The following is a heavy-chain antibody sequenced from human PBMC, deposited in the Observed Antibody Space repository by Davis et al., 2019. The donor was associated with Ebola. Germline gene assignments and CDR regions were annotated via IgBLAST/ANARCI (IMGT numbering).Heavy chain of an antibody. Sequence: PGGSLRLSCAASGFTFSSYGMHWVRQAPGKGLEWVAVISYDGSNKYYADSVKGRFTISRDNSKNTLYLQMNSLRAEDTAVYYCAKGAGVVSYYYYYMDVWGKGTTVTVSS. V-gene: IGHV3-30*18. CDR1: GFTFSSYG. CDR3: AKGAGVVSYYYYYMDV. J-gene: IGHJ6*03. CDR2: ISYDGSNK. D-gene: IGHD2-15*01.